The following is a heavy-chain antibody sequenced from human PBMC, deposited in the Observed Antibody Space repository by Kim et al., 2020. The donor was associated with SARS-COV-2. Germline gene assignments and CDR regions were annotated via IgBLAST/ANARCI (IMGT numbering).Heavy chain of an antibody. Sequence: GGSLRLSCAASGFTFSSYWMCWVRQVPGKGLEWVSRISSDGSTTNYADSVRGRFTISRDNAKNTLSLQMNSLRAEATAVYYCAGSGAGDYWGQGSPFAVS. CDR3: AGSGAGDY. D-gene: IGHD3-10*01. V-gene: IGHV3-74*01. J-gene: IGHJ4*02. CDR1: GFTFSSYW. CDR2: ISSDGSTT.